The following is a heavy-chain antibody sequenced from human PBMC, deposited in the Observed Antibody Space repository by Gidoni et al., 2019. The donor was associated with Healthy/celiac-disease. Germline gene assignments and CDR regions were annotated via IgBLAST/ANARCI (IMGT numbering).Heavy chain of an antibody. CDR3: ARGRVDIVATIRRGLDY. D-gene: IGHD5-12*01. J-gene: IGHJ4*02. V-gene: IGHV3-30*04. CDR2: ISYDGSNK. Sequence: QVQLVESGGGVVQPGRSLRPSCAASGFTFSSCAMHWVRQAPGKGLEWVAVISYDGSNKYYAASVKGRFTISRDNSKNTLYLQMNSLRAEDTAVYYCARGRVDIVATIRRGLDYWGQGTLVTVSS. CDR1: GFTFSSCA.